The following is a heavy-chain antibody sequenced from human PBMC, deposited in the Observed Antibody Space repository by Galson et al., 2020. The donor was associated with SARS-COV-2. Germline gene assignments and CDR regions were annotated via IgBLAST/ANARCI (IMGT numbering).Heavy chain of an antibody. V-gene: IGHV1-24*01. CDR3: ASQIAYCGGDCYFHFDY. D-gene: IGHD2-21*01. Sequence: ASVKVSCKVSGYTLTELSMHWVRQAPGKGLEWMGGFDPEDGETIYAQKFQGRVTMTEDTSTDTAYMELSSLRSEDTAVYYCASQIAYCGGDCYFHFDYWGQGTLVTVSS. CDR2: FDPEDGET. J-gene: IGHJ4*02. CDR1: GYTLTELS.